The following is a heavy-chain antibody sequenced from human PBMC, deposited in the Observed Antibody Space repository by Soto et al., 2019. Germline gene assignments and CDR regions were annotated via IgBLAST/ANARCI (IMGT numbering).Heavy chain of an antibody. CDR2: IIPIFGTA. Sequence: SVKVSCKASGGTFSSYAISWVRQAPGQGLEWMGGIIPIFGTANYAQKFQGRVTITADESTSTAYMELSSLRSEDTAVYYCARDRKPQYYYASSGRHRVEGMDVWGQGTTVTVSS. J-gene: IGHJ6*02. V-gene: IGHV1-69*13. D-gene: IGHD3-22*01. CDR1: GGTFSSYA. CDR3: ARDRKPQYYYASSGRHRVEGMDV.